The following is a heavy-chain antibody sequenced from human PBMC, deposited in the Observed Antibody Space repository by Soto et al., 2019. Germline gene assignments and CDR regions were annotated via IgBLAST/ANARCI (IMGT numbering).Heavy chain of an antibody. CDR1: GLTFSSSW. Sequence: EVQLVESGGGLVQPGGSLRLSCVASGLTFSSSWMYWVRQAPGKGLVWVSRISPDGSSKSYADSMKGRFTLSRDNAKNTLYLQMDSLGVEDRAVYYCVRGRPVDYWGQGTLVTVSS. V-gene: IGHV3-74*01. CDR2: ISPDGSSK. J-gene: IGHJ4*02. CDR3: VRGRPVDY.